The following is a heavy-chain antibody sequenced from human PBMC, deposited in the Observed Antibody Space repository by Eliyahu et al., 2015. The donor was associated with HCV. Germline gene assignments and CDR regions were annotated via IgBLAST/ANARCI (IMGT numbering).Heavy chain of an antibody. CDR2: IYPGDSDT. Sequence: QLLQSGAEVKKPGESLKISCKGSGXDFSTYWIGWVRQLPGKGLEWMGIIYPGDSDTRYSPSFQGQVIISADKSLSTAYLQWSRLTVSDTATYYCASHVPGGYSYGVDVWGKGTTVTVSS. CDR1: GXDFSTYW. CDR3: ASHVPGGYSYGVDV. D-gene: IGHD4-23*01. V-gene: IGHV5-51*01. J-gene: IGHJ6*04.